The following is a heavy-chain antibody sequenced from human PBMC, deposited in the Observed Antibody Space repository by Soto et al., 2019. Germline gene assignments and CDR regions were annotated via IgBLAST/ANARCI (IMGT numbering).Heavy chain of an antibody. J-gene: IGHJ4*02. D-gene: IGHD1-26*01. Sequence: GESLKISCAASGFTFSSYAMSWVRQAPGKGLEWVSAISGSGGSTYYADSVKGRFTISRDNSKNTLYLQMNSLRAEDTAVYYCAKVWEQPYYFDYWGQGTLVTVSS. CDR2: ISGSGGST. CDR1: GFTFSSYA. V-gene: IGHV3-23*01. CDR3: AKVWEQPYYFDY.